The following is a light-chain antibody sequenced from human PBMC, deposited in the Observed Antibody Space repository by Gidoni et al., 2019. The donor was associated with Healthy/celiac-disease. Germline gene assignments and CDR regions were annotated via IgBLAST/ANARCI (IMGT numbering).Light chain of an antibody. CDR2: LGS. CDR3: MQALQTPGT. Sequence: DSVMTESLLSLTVTPGEPPSISCRSSQSRLHSNGYNYLDWYLQKPGQSPQLLIYLGSTRASGVPDRFSGSGSGTDFTLKISRVEAEDVGVYYCMQALQTPGTFGQGTKLEIK. CDR1: QSRLHSNGYNY. J-gene: IGKJ2*01. V-gene: IGKV2-28*01.